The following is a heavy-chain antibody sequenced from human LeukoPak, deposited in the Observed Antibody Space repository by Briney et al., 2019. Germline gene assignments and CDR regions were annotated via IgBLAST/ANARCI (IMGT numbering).Heavy chain of an antibody. CDR2: VSTSGGST. Sequence: GGSLRLSCSASGFTFSNYALHWVRQAPGKGLEWVSTVSTSGGSTYYADSVKGRFTISRDNSKNTQYLQMNSLRAEDTAVYYCARDIGGIFDSWGQGTLVTVSS. V-gene: IGHV3-23*01. J-gene: IGHJ4*02. CDR3: ARDIGGIFDS. D-gene: IGHD1-26*01. CDR1: GFTFSNYA.